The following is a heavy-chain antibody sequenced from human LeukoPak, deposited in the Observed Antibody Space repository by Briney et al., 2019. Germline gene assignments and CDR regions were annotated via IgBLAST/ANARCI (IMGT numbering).Heavy chain of an antibody. D-gene: IGHD3-10*02. V-gene: IGHV3-23*01. CDR3: AELGITMIGGV. Sequence: GGSLRLSCAASGFTFSSYAMSWGRKPPAKGLGRDSAICVRGENKYYATSVKGRFTISRDNSKNTLYLQMNSLRAEDTAVYYCAELGITMIGGVWGKGTTVTISS. J-gene: IGHJ6*04. CDR2: ICVRGENK. CDR1: GFTFSSYA.